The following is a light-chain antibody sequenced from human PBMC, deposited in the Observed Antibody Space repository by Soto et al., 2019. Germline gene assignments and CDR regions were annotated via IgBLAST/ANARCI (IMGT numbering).Light chain of an antibody. Sequence: DIQMTQSPSTLSASVGDRVTITCRASQSITTWLAWYQQKPGKAPKLLIYKATNLQSGVPSRFSGSGSGTEFSLTISSLQPEDFAIYHCQQYNDYQYTFGQGTQLEIK. CDR3: QQYNDYQYT. J-gene: IGKJ2*01. CDR1: QSITTW. CDR2: KAT. V-gene: IGKV1-5*03.